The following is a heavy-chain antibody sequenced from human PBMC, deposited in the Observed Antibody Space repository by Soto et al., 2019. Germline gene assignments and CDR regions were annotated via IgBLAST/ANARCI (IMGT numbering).Heavy chain of an antibody. CDR2: IYNSGST. J-gene: IGHJ6*02. V-gene: IGHV4-31*03. Sequence: PSETLSLTCTVSGGSISSGGYYWSWIRQHPGKGLEWIGYIYNSGSTYYNASLKSRVTISADTSRNQFSLQMNSVTAADTAVYYFARTSMQSRGYSYGHGGMDVWGQGTTVTVSS. CDR3: ARTSMQSRGYSYGHGGMDV. CDR1: GGSISSGGYY. D-gene: IGHD5-18*01.